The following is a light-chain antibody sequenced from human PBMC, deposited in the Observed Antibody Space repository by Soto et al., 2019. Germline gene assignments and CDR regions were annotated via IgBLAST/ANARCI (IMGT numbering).Light chain of an antibody. CDR2: EVN. CDR3: SSYTTTTTLYV. J-gene: IGLJ1*01. CDR1: SGDIGTYNY. Sequence: QSALAQPASVSGSPGQSITISCAGTSGDIGTYNYVSWYQQHPGEAPKLLICEVNKRPSGVSNRFSSSKSGTTASLTISGLQAEDEADYYCSSYTTTTTLYVFGTGTKVTVL. V-gene: IGLV2-14*01.